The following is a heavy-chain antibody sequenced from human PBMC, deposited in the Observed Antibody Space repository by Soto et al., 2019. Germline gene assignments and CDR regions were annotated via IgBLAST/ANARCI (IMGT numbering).Heavy chain of an antibody. D-gene: IGHD6-13*01. CDR3: ARRYSSSPYYMAV. J-gene: IGHJ6*03. Sequence: PSETLSLTCTVSGGSISSSSYYWSWIRQPPGKGLEWIGSIYYSGSTYYNPSLKSRVTISVDTSKNQFSLKVSSVTAADTAVYYCARRYSSSPYYMAVWGKGTTVTVSS. CDR2: IYYSGST. V-gene: IGHV4-39*01. CDR1: GGSISSSSYY.